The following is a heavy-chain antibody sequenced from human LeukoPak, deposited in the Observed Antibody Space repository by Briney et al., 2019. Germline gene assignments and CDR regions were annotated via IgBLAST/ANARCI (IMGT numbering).Heavy chain of an antibody. Sequence: GGSLRLSCAASGFTFSSYWMSWVRQAPGKGLEWVANIRQDGSDKYYVDSVKGRFTISRDNAKNSLYLQMNSLRAEDTALYYCAKDTNWNYDGMDVWGQGTTVTVSS. J-gene: IGHJ6*02. V-gene: IGHV3-7*03. CDR2: IRQDGSDK. CDR1: GFTFSSYW. D-gene: IGHD1-20*01. CDR3: AKDTNWNYDGMDV.